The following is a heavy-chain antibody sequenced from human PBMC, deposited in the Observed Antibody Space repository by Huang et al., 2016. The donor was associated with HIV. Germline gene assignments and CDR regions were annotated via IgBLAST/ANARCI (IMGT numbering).Heavy chain of an antibody. Sequence: QVQLVQSGAEVRKPGSSVKVSCRASGGSFNNFGINWVRQAPGQGLEGMGGIIPRFGTRNDAQRFQGRVTITADETTGVVDMELSSRRSDDTAVYFCAKRGGAWGSPYAFDLWGPGTMVTVSS. CDR2: IIPRFGTR. J-gene: IGHJ3*01. V-gene: IGHV1-69*13. D-gene: IGHD3-16*01. CDR3: AKRGGAWGSPYAFDL. CDR1: GGSFNNFG.